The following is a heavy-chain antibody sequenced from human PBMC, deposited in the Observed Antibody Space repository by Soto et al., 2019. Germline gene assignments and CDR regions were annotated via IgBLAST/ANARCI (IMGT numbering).Heavy chain of an antibody. V-gene: IGHV4-31*03. CDR3: ARGDRDCGGDCYSGYFQH. J-gene: IGHJ1*01. CDR2: IYYSGST. CDR1: GGSISSGGYY. Sequence: QVQLQESGPGLVKPSQTLSLTCTVSGGSISSGGYYWSWIRQHPGKGLEWIGYIYYSGSTYYNPSLKRRVTISVDTSKNQFYRKLSSVTAADTAVYYCARGDRDCGGDCYSGYFQHWGQGTLVTVSS. D-gene: IGHD2-21*02.